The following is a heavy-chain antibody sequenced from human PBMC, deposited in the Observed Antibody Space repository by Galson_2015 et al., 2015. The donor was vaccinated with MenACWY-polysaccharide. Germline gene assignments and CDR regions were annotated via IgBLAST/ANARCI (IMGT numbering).Heavy chain of an antibody. J-gene: IGHJ4*02. D-gene: IGHD3-22*01. CDR2: ISYDGSNK. V-gene: IGHV3-30*18. CDR1: GFTFSAYG. Sequence: SLRLSCAASGFTFSAYGIHWVRQAPGKGLEWVAVISYDGSNKYYADSVKGRFTISRDNSKNTLYLQMNSLRAEDTAVYYCAKGDPPYYDSGVPYERDFDYWGQGTLVTVSS. CDR3: AKGDPPYYDSGVPYERDFDY.